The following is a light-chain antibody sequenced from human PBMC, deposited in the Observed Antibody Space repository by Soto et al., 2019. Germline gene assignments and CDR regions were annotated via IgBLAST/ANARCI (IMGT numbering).Light chain of an antibody. CDR1: SSDVGGYNY. V-gene: IGLV2-14*01. J-gene: IGLJ1*01. Sequence: QSALTQPASVSGSPGQSITISCTGTSSDVGGYNYVSWFQQHPGKAPKLMIYEVSNRPSGVSNRFSGSKFGNTASLTISGLQAEDEADYYCSSYTSSRTCVFGTGTKLTVL. CDR3: SSYTSSRTCV. CDR2: EVS.